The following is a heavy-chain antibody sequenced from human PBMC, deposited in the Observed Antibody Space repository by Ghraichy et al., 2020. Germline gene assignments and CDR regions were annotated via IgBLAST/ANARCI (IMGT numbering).Heavy chain of an antibody. CDR3: ARGGGSGWYFLYYYGMDV. J-gene: IGHJ6*02. CDR2: ISSSSSYT. CDR1: GFTFSDYY. V-gene: IGHV3-11*06. Sequence: GGSLRLSCAASGFTFSDYYMSWIRQAPGKGLEWVSYISSSSSYTNYADSVKGRFTISRDNVKNSLYLQMNSLRAEDTAVYYCARGGGSGWYFLYYYGMDVWGQGTTVTVSS. D-gene: IGHD6-19*01.